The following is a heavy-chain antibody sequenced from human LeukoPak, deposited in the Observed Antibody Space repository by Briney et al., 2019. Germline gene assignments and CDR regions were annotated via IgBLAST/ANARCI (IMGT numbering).Heavy chain of an antibody. CDR3: ARGYCSGGSCYSDDAFDI. CDR1: GYTFTGYY. D-gene: IGHD2-15*01. Sequence: ASVKVSCKASGYTFTGYYMHWVRQAPGQGLEWIGGINPNSGGTNYAQKFQGRVTMTRDTSISTAYMELSRLRSDDTAVYYCARGYCSGGSCYSDDAFDIWGQGTMVTVSS. V-gene: IGHV1-2*02. CDR2: INPNSGGT. J-gene: IGHJ3*02.